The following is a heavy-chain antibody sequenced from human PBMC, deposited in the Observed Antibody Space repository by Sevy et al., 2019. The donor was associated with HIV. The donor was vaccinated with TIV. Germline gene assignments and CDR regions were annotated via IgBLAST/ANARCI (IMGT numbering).Heavy chain of an antibody. CDR2: ISYDGSNK. CDR3: ARDLVVVVAAPTYYYGMDV. J-gene: IGHJ6*02. D-gene: IGHD2-15*01. V-gene: IGHV3-30-3*01. Sequence: GGSLRLSCAASGFTFSSYAMHWVRQAPGKGLEWVAVISYDGSNKYYADSVKGRFTISRDNSKNTLYLQMNSLGAEDTAVYYCARDLVVVVAAPTYYYGMDVWGQGTTVTVSS. CDR1: GFTFSSYA.